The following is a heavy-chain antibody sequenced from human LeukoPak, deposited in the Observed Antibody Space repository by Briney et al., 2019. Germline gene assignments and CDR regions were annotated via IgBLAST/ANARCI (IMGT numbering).Heavy chain of an antibody. CDR2: IKQDGSEK. V-gene: IGHV3-7*05. CDR3: ARGVDWSFDE. D-gene: IGHD1-1*01. CDR1: GFTFSTFW. Sequence: PGGSLTLSCAASGFTFSTFWMSWVRQAPGKGLEWVANIKQDGSEKYYVDAVQGRFTISRDNTRNSLYLQMNSLRAEDTAVYYCARGVDWSFDEWGQGTLVTVFS. J-gene: IGHJ4*02.